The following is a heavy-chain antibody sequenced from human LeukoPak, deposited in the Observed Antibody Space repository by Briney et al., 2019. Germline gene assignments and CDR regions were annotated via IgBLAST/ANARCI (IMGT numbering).Heavy chain of an antibody. V-gene: IGHV1-2*02. D-gene: IGHD3-10*01. CDR3: ARDYYGSGTYYKDY. Sequence: ASVKVTCKASGYTFTAYYLHWVRQAPGQGLEWMGWIHPNSGGTNYAQNFQGRVSMTTDTSISTVYMELSRLRSDDTAVYYCARDYYGSGTYYKDYWGQGTLVTVSS. CDR2: IHPNSGGT. CDR1: GYTFTAYY. J-gene: IGHJ4*02.